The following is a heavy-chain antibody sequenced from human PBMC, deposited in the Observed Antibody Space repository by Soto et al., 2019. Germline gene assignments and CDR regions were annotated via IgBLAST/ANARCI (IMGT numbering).Heavy chain of an antibody. CDR2: IIPILGIA. V-gene: IGHV1-69*02. J-gene: IGHJ3*02. CDR1: GGTFSSYT. CDR3: ARGSRHDRIAVAAYAFDI. D-gene: IGHD6-19*01. Sequence: QVQLVQSGAEVKKPGSSVKVSCKASGGTFSSYTISWVRQAPGQGLEWMGRIIPILGIANYAQKFQGRVTITADKSTSTAYMELSSLRSEDTAVYYCARGSRHDRIAVAAYAFDIWGQGTMVTVSS.